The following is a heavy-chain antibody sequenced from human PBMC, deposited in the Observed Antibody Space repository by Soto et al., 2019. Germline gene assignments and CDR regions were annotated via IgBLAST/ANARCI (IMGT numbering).Heavy chain of an antibody. CDR2: IDPSDSYT. Sequence: RGESLKISCKGSGYSFTSYWISWVRQMPGKGLEWMGRIDPSDSYTNYSPSFQGHVTISADKSISTAYLQWSSLKASDTAMYYCASLSMGYCSSTSCYTGWFDPWGQGTLVTVSS. CDR3: ASLSMGYCSSTSCYTGWFDP. V-gene: IGHV5-10-1*01. CDR1: GYSFTSYW. D-gene: IGHD2-2*02. J-gene: IGHJ5*02.